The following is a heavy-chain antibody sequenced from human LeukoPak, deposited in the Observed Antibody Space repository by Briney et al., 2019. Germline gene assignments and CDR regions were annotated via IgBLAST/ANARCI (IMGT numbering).Heavy chain of an antibody. Sequence: GGSLRLSCAASGFTLSNYDMNWVRQAPGKGLEWVSSISTSSRYIYYKDSVRGRFTISRDDAKNSLYLEINSLRAEDTAVYYCSSGDCSCSTCYLRRSWFDPWGQGTLVTVPS. V-gene: IGHV3-21*01. CDR3: SSGDCSCSTCYLRRSWFDP. D-gene: IGHD2-2*01. CDR2: ISTSSRYI. CDR1: GFTLSNYD. J-gene: IGHJ5*02.